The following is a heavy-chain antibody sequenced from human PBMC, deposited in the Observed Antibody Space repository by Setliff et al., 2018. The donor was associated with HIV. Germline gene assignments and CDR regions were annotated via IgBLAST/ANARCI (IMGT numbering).Heavy chain of an antibody. CDR1: GFTFSSYG. Sequence: GGSLRLSCAASGFTFSSYGMTWVRQAPGKGLEWVSYISGSSTTIYYADSVKGRFTISRDNAKNSLFLQMNTLRAEDTAVYYCARGQWVGATADYYYYMDVWGKGTTVTVSS. V-gene: IGHV3-48*04. CDR3: ARGQWVGATADYYYYMDV. CDR2: ISGSSTTI. D-gene: IGHD1-26*01. J-gene: IGHJ6*03.